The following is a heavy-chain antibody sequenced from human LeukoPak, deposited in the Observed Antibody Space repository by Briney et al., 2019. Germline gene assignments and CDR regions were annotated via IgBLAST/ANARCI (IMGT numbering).Heavy chain of an antibody. CDR2: IWYDGSNK. CDR3: AKDRVPGIAAPGPFDY. D-gene: IGHD6-13*01. V-gene: IGHV3-33*06. CDR1: GSTFSSYG. J-gene: IGHJ4*02. Sequence: QPGRSLRLSCAASGSTFSSYGMHWVRQAPGKGLEWVAVIWYDGSNKYYADSVKGRFTISRDNSKNTLYLQMNSLRAEDTAVYYCAKDRVPGIAAPGPFDYWGQGTLVTVSS.